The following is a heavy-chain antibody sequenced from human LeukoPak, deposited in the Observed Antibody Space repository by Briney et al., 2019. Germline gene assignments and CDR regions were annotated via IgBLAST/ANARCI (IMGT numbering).Heavy chain of an antibody. CDR2: ISGSGGST. CDR3: AKRPHRVVTAKGDAFDI. CDR1: GFTFSSYA. V-gene: IGHV3-23*01. D-gene: IGHD2-21*02. Sequence: GGSLSLYCSASGFTFSSYAMSWVRQVPGKGLEWVSAISGSGGSTYYADSVKGRFTISRDNSKNTLYLQINSLRAEDTAVYYCAKRPHRVVTAKGDAFDIWGQGTMVTVSS. J-gene: IGHJ3*02.